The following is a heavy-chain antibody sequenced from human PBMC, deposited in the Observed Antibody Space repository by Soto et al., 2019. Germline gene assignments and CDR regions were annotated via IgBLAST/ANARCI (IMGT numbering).Heavy chain of an antibody. CDR3: VGDTWVTRLDY. Sequence: EVHLLESGGGLVQPGGSLRLSCAASGFTFSSHWMHWVRHAPGKGLVWVSRINNDGTSTGYADSVRGRFTISRDNEKNTLYLQMNSRGAEDTAVYYCVGDTWVTRLDYWGPGTLVTVSS. D-gene: IGHD2-21*02. V-gene: IGHV3-74*01. J-gene: IGHJ4*02. CDR2: INNDGTST. CDR1: GFTFSSHW.